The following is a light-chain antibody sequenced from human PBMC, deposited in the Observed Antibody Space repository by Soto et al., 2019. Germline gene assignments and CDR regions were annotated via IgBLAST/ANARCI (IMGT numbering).Light chain of an antibody. Sequence: QSVLTQPRSVSVSPGQSVTISCTGTSSHVGGSNYVSWYQQHPGKAPKLMIYDVSKRPSGVPDRFSGSKSGNTASLTISGLQAEDEADYYCYSYAGSYTYYVFGTGTKLTVL. V-gene: IGLV2-11*01. J-gene: IGLJ1*01. CDR1: SSHVGGSNY. CDR3: YSYAGSYTYYV. CDR2: DVS.